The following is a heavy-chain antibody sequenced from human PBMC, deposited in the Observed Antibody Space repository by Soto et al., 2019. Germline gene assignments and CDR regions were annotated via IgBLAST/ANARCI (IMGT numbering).Heavy chain of an antibody. CDR2: INPNSGGT. J-gene: IGHJ4*02. CDR1: GYTFTGYY. Sequence: ALVKVSCKASGYTFTGYYMHWVRQAPGQGLEWMGWINPNSGGTNYAQKFQGRATMTRDTSISTAYMELSRLRSDDTAVYYCARRAYYDFWSGYVGLDYWGQGTLVTVSS. V-gene: IGHV1-2*02. CDR3: ARRAYYDFWSGYVGLDY. D-gene: IGHD3-3*01.